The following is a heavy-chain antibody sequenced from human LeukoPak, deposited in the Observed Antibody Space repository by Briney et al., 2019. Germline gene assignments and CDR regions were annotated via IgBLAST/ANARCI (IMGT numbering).Heavy chain of an antibody. J-gene: IGHJ4*02. V-gene: IGHV1-46*01. CDR1: GYTFTSYY. Sequence: ASVKVSCKASGYTFTSYYMHWVRQAPGQGLEWMGIINPSGGSTSYAQKFQGRVTMTRDTSTSTVYMELSSLRSEDTAVYYCASSGSIAARPDYWGQGTLVTVSS. CDR2: INPSGGST. D-gene: IGHD6-6*01. CDR3: ASSGSIAARPDY.